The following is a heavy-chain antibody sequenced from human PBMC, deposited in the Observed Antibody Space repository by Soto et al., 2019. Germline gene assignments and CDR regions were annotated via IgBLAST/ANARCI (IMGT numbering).Heavy chain of an antibody. J-gene: IGHJ4*02. V-gene: IGHV4-31*03. CDR3: ASLSAGYYYDSSGYYFDY. Sequence: SETLSLTCTVSGGSISSGGYYWNWVRQHPXKGLEWIGYIYYSGSTYYNPSLKSRVSISVDTSQNQFSLKLSSVTAADTAVYYCASLSAGYYYDSSGYYFDYWGQGTLVTVSS. D-gene: IGHD3-22*01. CDR1: GGSISSGGYY. CDR2: IYYSGST.